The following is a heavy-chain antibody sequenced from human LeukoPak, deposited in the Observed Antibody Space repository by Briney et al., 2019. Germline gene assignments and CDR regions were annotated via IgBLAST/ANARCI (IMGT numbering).Heavy chain of an antibody. J-gene: IGHJ3*02. Sequence: AGGSLRLSCSASGFTFSSYGMHWVRQAPGKGLEWVSSISSSSSYIYYADSVKGRFTISRDNAKNSLYLQMNSLRAEDTAVYYCARLNDAFDIWGQGTMVTVSS. CDR1: GFTFSSYG. V-gene: IGHV3-21*01. CDR3: ARLNDAFDI. CDR2: ISSSSSYI.